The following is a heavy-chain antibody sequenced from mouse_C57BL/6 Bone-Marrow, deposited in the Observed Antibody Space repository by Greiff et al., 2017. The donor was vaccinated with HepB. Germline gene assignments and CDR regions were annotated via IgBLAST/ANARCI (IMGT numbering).Heavy chain of an antibody. CDR1: GFTFSDYG. Sequence: EVKLVESGGGLVQPGGYLKLSCAASGFTFSDYGMAWVRQAPRKGPEWVAFISNLAYSIYYAETVTGRFTISRENAKNTRYLEMSSLRSEDTAMYYCARHYYRYFDVWGTGTTVTVSS. CDR3: ARHYYRYFDV. CDR2: ISNLAYSI. V-gene: IGHV5-15*01. J-gene: IGHJ1*03.